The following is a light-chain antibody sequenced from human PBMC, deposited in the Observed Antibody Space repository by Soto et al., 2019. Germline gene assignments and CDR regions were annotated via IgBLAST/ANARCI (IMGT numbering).Light chain of an antibody. J-gene: IGKJ2*01. V-gene: IGKV1-33*01. CDR3: QQYYNVRRYT. Sequence: DIQVTQSPSSLSASVGDRVVITCQASHDIGIYLNSDQQKPGKAPKLDNYDAFNFETWVPSRFKGSATGTDFTFIISSLQPEAIATSYCQQYYNVRRYTVDEGTKLEIK. CDR1: HDIGIY. CDR2: DAF.